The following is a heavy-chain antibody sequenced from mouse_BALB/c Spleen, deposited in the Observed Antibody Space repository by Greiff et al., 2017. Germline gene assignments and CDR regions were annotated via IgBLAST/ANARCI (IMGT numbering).Heavy chain of an antibody. CDR2: IWAGGST. CDR3: ANGDWYFDV. Sequence: VQVVESGPGLVAPSQTLSLTCTVSGFSFTSYGVHWVRQPPGKGLEWLAVIWAGGSTDYNSALMSRLSISKDNSKSQVFLHMNSLQTDDTAVYYCANGDWYFDVWGAGTTVTVSS. D-gene: IGHD1-1*02. CDR1: GFSFTSYG. J-gene: IGHJ1*01. V-gene: IGHV2-9*02.